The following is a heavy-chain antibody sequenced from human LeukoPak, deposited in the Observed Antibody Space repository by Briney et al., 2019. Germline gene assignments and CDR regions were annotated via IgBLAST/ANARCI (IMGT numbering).Heavy chain of an antibody. CDR3: ARVSCGNTSCYYCDYYCMDF. CDR1: GYTISGDYN. Sequence: WGTLSLSCTVSGYTISGDYNGGGSRQPPGKGLEGIGSIIHSGTTYNNPSLKSRVTISVDTSKNQFSLKLSSVTAADTAVYYCARVSCGNTSCYYCDYYCMDFWGKGTTVTVSS. J-gene: IGHJ6*03. V-gene: IGHV4-38-2*02. D-gene: IGHD2-2*01. CDR2: IIHSGTT.